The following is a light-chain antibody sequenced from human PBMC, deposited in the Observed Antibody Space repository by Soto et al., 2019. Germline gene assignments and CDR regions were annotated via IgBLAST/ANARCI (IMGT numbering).Light chain of an antibody. J-gene: IGLJ2*01. Sequence: QSALTQPASVSGSPGQSITISCTGTSSDIGNYNFVSWYQQHPGKAPEFIIYEVNKRPTGVSNRFSGSKSGNTAYLTISGLQAEDEAEYYCCSYASTTSVIFGGVTKLTVL. CDR3: CSYASTTSVI. CDR2: EVN. CDR1: SSDIGNYNF. V-gene: IGLV2-23*02.